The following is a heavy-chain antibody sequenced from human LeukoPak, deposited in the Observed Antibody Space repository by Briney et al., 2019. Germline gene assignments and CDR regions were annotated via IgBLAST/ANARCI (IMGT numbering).Heavy chain of an antibody. CDR2: IKTDGSET. D-gene: IGHD1-14*01. Sequence: GGSLRLSCAASGFNFRDHWMDWVRQAPGEGLEWVGHIKTDGSETYYLDSLRGRFSISRDNTNNALYLQMNSLRVEDTAVYYCVKNNRWFHLAQWGQGTLVTVSS. CDR3: VKNNRWFHLAQ. V-gene: IGHV3-7*03. CDR1: GFNFRDHW. J-gene: IGHJ4*02.